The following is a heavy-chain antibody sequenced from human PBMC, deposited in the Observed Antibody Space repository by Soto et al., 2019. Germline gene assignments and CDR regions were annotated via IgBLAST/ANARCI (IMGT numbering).Heavy chain of an antibody. CDR1: GGSISSSNYY. D-gene: IGHD5-12*01. Sequence: SETLSLTCTVSGGSISSSNYYWGWIRQPPGKGLEWIGSIYYSGTYYNSSLKSRVTISVDTSRNQFSLKLSSVTAADTAVYYCVRHAQWIIRAYWGQGSLVTVSS. CDR3: VRHAQWIIRAY. V-gene: IGHV4-39*01. J-gene: IGHJ4*02. CDR2: IYYSGT.